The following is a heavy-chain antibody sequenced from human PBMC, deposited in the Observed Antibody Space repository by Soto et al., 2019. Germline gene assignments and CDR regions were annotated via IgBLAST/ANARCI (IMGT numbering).Heavy chain of an antibody. V-gene: IGHV3-49*03. CDR2: IRSKAYGGTT. CDR3: SRAWLGSGYDYYYYYYYMDV. Sequence: GGSLRLSCTASGFTFGDYAMSWFRQAPGKGLEWVGFIRSKAYGGTTEYAASVKGRFTISRDDSKSIAYLQMNSLKTEDTAVYYCSRAWLGSGYDYYYYYYYMDVWGKGTTVTVSS. CDR1: GFTFGDYA. D-gene: IGHD5-12*01. J-gene: IGHJ6*03.